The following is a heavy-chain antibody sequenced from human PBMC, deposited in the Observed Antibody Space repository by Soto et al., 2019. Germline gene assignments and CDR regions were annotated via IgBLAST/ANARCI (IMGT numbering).Heavy chain of an antibody. J-gene: IGHJ6*02. CDR2: IYSGGST. CDR3: ARDSRYGPYYYGMDV. CDR1: GFTVSSNY. Sequence: GSLRLSCAASGFTVSSNYMSWVRQAPGKGLEWVSVIYSGGSTYYADSVKGRFTISRDNSKNTLYLQMNSLRAEDTAVYYCARDSRYGPYYYGMDVWGQGTTVTVSS. D-gene: IGHD4-17*01. V-gene: IGHV3-53*01.